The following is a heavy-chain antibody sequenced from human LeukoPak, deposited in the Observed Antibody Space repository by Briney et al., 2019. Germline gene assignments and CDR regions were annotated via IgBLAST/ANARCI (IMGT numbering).Heavy chain of an antibody. D-gene: IGHD5-24*01. J-gene: IGHJ4*02. V-gene: IGHV1-8*03. CDR3: ARGSGDGYNH. Sequence: ASVKVSCKASGYTFTSYGISWVRQAPGQGLEWMGWMNPNSGNTGYAQKFQGRVTITRNTSISTAYMELSSLRSEDTAVYYCARGSGDGYNHWGQGTLVTVSS. CDR2: MNPNSGNT. CDR1: GYTFTSYG.